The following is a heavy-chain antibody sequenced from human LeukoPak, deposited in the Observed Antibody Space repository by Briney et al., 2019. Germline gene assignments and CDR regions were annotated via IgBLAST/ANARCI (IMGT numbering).Heavy chain of an antibody. J-gene: IGHJ4*02. CDR3: ARVGDSSGWYWSD. D-gene: IGHD6-19*01. V-gene: IGHV4-4*07. Sequence: WETLSLTCVVSGGSVSSYYWSWIRQPAGKGLQWIGHIYPSGTTNYNSSLKSRVTISVDKSKNQVSLNLRSVTAADTPLYYCARVGDSSGWYWSDWGQGTLVTVSS. CDR1: GGSVSSYY. CDR2: IYPSGTT.